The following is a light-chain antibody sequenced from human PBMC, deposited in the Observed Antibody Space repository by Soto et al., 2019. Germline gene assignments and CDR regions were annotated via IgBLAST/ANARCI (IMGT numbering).Light chain of an antibody. V-gene: IGKV3D-15*01. CDR1: QSVTKD. CDR2: AAS. J-gene: IGKJ5*01. CDR3: QQYTNWPPIT. Sequence: EIVMTQSPATLSVSPGETATLSCRASQSVTKDLVWYQHKPGQAPRLLIYAASTRAPGIPARFSGSGSGTEFTLTISSLQSGDFAVYYCQQYTNWPPITFGQGTRLEIK.